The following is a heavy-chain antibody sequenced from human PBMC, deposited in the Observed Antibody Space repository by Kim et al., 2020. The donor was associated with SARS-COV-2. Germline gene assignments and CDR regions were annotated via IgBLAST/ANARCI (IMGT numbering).Heavy chain of an antibody. Sequence: SETLSLTCAVYGGSFSGYYWSWIRQPPGKGLEWIGEINHSGSTNYNPSLKSRVTISVDTSKNQFSLKLSSVTAADTAVYYCARMGRNENWFDPWGQGTLVTVSS. J-gene: IGHJ5*02. CDR1: GGSFSGYY. CDR3: ARMGRNENWFDP. CDR2: INHSGST. D-gene: IGHD1-1*01. V-gene: IGHV4-34*01.